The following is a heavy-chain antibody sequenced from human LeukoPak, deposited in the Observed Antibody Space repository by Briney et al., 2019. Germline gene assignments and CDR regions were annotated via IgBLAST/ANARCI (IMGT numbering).Heavy chain of an antibody. J-gene: IGHJ4*01. CDR2: ISSDGGST. CDR1: GFTFSSYA. D-gene: IGHD6-19*01. Sequence: GGSLRLSCAASGFTFSSYAVHCVRRAPGKGLEDVSTISSDGGSTDYADSVRGRFIISRDNSKKTLYLQMSSLRAEDTAAYYCVKDQLYSNGSYIFDSWGQGTLVTVSS. V-gene: IGHV3-64D*08. CDR3: VKDQLYSNGSYIFDS.